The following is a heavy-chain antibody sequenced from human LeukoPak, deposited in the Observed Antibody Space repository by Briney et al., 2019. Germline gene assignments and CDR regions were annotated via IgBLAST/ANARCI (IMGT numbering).Heavy chain of an antibody. CDR1: GFTVSSIY. Sequence: GGSLRLSCAASGFTVSSIYMSWVRQAPGKGLEWVSVIYSGGSTYYADSVKGRFTISRDNSKNMLYLQMNSLRAEDTAVYYCARVSPYGDYFDYWGQGTLVTVSS. CDR3: ARVSPYGDYFDY. D-gene: IGHD4-17*01. CDR2: IYSGGST. V-gene: IGHV3-66*02. J-gene: IGHJ4*02.